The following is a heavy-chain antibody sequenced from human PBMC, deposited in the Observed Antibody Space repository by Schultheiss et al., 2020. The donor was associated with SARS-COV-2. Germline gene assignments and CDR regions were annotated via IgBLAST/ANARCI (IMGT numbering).Heavy chain of an antibody. J-gene: IGHJ5*02. Sequence: SGPTLVKPTQTLTLTCTFSGFSLSTSGVGVGWIRQPPGKALEWLALIYWDDDKRYSPSLKSRLTITKDTSKNQVVLTMTNMDPVDTATYYCAHSLRYCSSTSCHHNWFDPWGQGTLVTVSS. V-gene: IGHV2-5*02. CDR3: AHSLRYCSSTSCHHNWFDP. CDR1: GFSLSTSGVG. CDR2: IYWDDDK. D-gene: IGHD2-2*01.